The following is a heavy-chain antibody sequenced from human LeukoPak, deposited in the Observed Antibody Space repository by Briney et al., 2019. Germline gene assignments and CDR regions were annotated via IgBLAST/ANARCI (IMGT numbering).Heavy chain of an antibody. CDR2: INPNSGGT. Sequence: ASVKVSCKTSGYTFTGYYMHWVRQAPGQGLEWMGWINPNSGGTNYAQKFQGRVTMTRDTSISTAYMELSRLRSDGTAVYYCARDREWELPFDYWGQGTLVTVSS. CDR3: ARDREWELPFDY. CDR1: GYTFTGYY. D-gene: IGHD1-26*01. V-gene: IGHV1-2*02. J-gene: IGHJ4*02.